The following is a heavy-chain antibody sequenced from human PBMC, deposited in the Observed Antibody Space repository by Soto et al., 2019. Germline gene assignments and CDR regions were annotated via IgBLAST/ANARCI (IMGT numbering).Heavy chain of an antibody. CDR1: GGSISSGEYF. V-gene: IGHV4-30-4*01. Sequence: SETLSLTCSVSGGSISSGEYFWSWIRQPPGKGLEWIGYIYFSGSTYYNPSLKSRVTISIDTSKNQFSVKVNSVTAADTAMYYCARERGYCTRTSWPGMDVWGQGTTVTVSS. CDR2: IYFSGST. J-gene: IGHJ6*02. D-gene: IGHD2-2*01. CDR3: ARERGYCTRTSWPGMDV.